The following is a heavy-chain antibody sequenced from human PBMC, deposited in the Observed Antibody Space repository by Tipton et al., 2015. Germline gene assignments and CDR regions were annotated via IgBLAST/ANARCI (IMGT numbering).Heavy chain of an antibody. CDR2: ISGRGGST. J-gene: IGHJ5*02. V-gene: IGHV3-23*01. D-gene: IGHD2-2*01. CDR1: GFTFSSYA. CDR3: VKDPPRDIVIIPAAADWLDR. Sequence: GSLRLSCAASGFTFSSYAMSWVRQAPGKGLEVVSTISGRGGSTYYADSVKGRFTISRDNSKNTLYLQMNSLRAEDTAIYYCVKDPPRDIVIIPAAADWLDRWGQGTLVTVSS.